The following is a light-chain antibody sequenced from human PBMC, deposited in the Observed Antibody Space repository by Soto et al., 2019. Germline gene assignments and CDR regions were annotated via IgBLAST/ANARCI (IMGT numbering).Light chain of an antibody. Sequence: DILMTQSPSTLSASVGDRVTITCRASQSVGSWLAWYQQKPGKAPKYLIYKASILESGVPSRFSGSGSGTEFTLTISSLQPDDFATYYCQQYDAYPWTFGQGTKLDFK. CDR2: KAS. CDR3: QQYDAYPWT. J-gene: IGKJ2*02. V-gene: IGKV1-5*03. CDR1: QSVGSW.